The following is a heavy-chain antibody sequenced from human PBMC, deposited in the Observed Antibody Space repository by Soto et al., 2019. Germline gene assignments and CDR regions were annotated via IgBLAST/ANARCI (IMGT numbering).Heavy chain of an antibody. V-gene: IGHV3-66*01. CDR3: ATAKLLLPWLFDY. Sequence: HPGGSLRLSCAASGFTVSSNYMSWVRQAPGKGLEWVSVIYSGGSTYYADSVKGRFIISRDDSKNTLFLQMNSLRAEDTAVYYCATAKLLLPWLFDYWGQGT. D-gene: IGHD2-15*01. CDR2: IYSGGST. J-gene: IGHJ4*02. CDR1: GFTVSSNY.